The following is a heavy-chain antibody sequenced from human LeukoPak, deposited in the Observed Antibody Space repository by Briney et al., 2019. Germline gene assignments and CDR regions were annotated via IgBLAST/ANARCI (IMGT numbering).Heavy chain of an antibody. J-gene: IGHJ5*01. CDR1: GASIGSYF. CDR3: GREGGDYDSDNWFDS. Sequence: SETLSLTCTVSGASIGSYFWSWIRQPPGKGLEWIGYIYYGGGTNYNPSFESRITISVDTSKNRISLNLTSVTASDTAIYYCGREGGDYDSDNWFDSWGQGTLVTVSS. CDR2: IYYGGGT. D-gene: IGHD4-17*01. V-gene: IGHV4-59*01.